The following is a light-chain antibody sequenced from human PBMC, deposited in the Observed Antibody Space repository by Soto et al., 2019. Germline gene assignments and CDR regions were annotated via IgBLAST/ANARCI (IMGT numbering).Light chain of an antibody. CDR3: CSFAGSNPFPYV. CDR2: EVN. Sequence: QSALTQPAAVSGSPGQSITISCTGTISDFGSHNLVSWYQQHPDKAPKLIIYEVNERPSGVSSRFSGSKSGNTASLTVSGLQPDAEADYHCCSFAGSNPFPYVFGTGTKVTVL. V-gene: IGLV2-23*02. J-gene: IGLJ1*01. CDR1: ISDFGSHNL.